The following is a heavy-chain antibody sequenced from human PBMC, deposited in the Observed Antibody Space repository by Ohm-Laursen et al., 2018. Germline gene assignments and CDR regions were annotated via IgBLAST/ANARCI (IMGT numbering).Heavy chain of an antibody. J-gene: IGHJ4*02. CDR1: GFTFSSYG. CDR2: ISYDGSNR. CDR3: AKDVAGSFDY. D-gene: IGHD6-19*01. V-gene: IGHV3-30*18. Sequence: SLRLSCAASGFTFSSYGMHRVRQAPGKGLEWVAVISYDGSNRYYADSVKGRFTISRDNSKNTLYLQMNSLRAEDTAVYYCAKDVAGSFDYWGQGTLVTVSS.